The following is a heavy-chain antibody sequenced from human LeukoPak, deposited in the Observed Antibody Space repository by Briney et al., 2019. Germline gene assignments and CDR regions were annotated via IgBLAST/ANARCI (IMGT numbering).Heavy chain of an antibody. CDR3: AREAAAGNWFDP. CDR2: IYHSGGT. D-gene: IGHD6-13*01. V-gene: IGHV4-4*02. CDR1: GGSISSSNW. Sequence: SETLSLTWAVSGGSISSSNWWSWVRQPPGKGLEWIGEIYHSGGTNYNPSLKSRVTMSVDKSKNQFSLNLYSVTAADTAVYYCAREAAAGNWFDPWGQGTLVTVSS. J-gene: IGHJ5*02.